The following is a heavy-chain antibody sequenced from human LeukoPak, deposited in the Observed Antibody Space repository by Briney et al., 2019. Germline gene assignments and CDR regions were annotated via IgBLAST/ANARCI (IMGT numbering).Heavy chain of an antibody. J-gene: IGHJ4*02. CDR2: ISSSSSSYI. V-gene: IGHV3-21*01. D-gene: IGHD3-10*01. CDR1: GFTFSSYS. CDR3: ARDLPSYYYGSGSPDY. Sequence: GGSLRLSCAASGFTFSSYSMNWVRQAPGKGLEWVSSISSSSSSYIYYADSVKGRSTISRDNAKNSLYLQMNSLRAEDTAVYYCARDLPSYYYGSGSPDYWGQGTLVTVSS.